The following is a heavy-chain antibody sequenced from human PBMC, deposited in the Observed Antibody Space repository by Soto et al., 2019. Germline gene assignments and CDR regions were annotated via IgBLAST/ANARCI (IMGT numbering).Heavy chain of an antibody. J-gene: IGHJ4*02. CDR3: AKDSASSGPFDY. CDR2: ISWNSGSI. CDR1: GFTFDDYA. Sequence: LRLSCAASGFTFDDYAMHWVRQAPGKGLEWVSGISWNSGSIGYADSVKGRFTISRDNAKNSLYLQMNSLRAEDTALYYCAKDSASSGPFDYWGQGTLVTVSS. V-gene: IGHV3-9*01. D-gene: IGHD3-22*01.